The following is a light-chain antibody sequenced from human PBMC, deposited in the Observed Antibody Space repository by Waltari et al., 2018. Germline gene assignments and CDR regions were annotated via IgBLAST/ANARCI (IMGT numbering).Light chain of an antibody. CDR3: HSRDASGVGGS. Sequence: SSELTQDPTVSVAMGQTVRITCQGDSLRSYYASWYQQRPGQAPILDFSGNHNRPSGVPDRFSGSSSDNTAVLTITGAQAEDEASYYCHSRDASGVGGSFGGGTKLTVL. J-gene: IGLJ2*01. V-gene: IGLV3-19*01. CDR1: SLRSYY. CDR2: GNH.